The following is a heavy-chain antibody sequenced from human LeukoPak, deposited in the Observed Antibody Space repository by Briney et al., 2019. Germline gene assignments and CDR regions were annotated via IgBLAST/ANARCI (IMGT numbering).Heavy chain of an antibody. CDR3: ARVRKVVRAFDI. J-gene: IGHJ3*02. Sequence: SQTLSLTCTVSGGSISSGGYYWSWIRQPPGKGLEWIGYIYHSGSTYYNPSLKSRVTISVDRSKNQFSLKLSSVTAADTAVYYCARVRKVVRAFDIWGQGIMVTVSS. D-gene: IGHD3-10*01. V-gene: IGHV4-30-2*01. CDR2: IYHSGST. CDR1: GGSISSGGYY.